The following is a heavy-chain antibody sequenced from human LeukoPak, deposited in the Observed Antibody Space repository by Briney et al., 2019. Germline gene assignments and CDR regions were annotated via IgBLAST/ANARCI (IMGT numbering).Heavy chain of an antibody. CDR2: TYYRSKWYN. D-gene: IGHD7-27*01. Sequence: PSQTLSLTCAISGDSVSSNSAAWNWIRQSPSSGLEWLGRTYYRSKWYNDYAVSVKSRITINPDTSKNQFSLQLNSVTPEGTAVYYCARAVNAYWGSQYDYWGQGTLVTVSS. V-gene: IGHV6-1*01. J-gene: IGHJ4*02. CDR1: GDSVSSNSAA. CDR3: ARAVNAYWGSQYDY.